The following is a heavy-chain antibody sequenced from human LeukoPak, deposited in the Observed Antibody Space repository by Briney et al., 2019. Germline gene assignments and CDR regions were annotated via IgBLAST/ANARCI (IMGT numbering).Heavy chain of an antibody. CDR3: AKVPEYYDFWSGYYVGWYFDY. CDR1: GFTFSNYA. Sequence: GRSLRLSCAASGFTFSNYAIHWVRQAPGKGLEWVAVVSYDGSNKYYADSVKGRFTISRDNSKNTLYLQMNSLRAEDTAVYYCAKVPEYYDFWSGYYVGWYFDYWGQGTLVTVSS. V-gene: IGHV3-30*04. D-gene: IGHD3-3*01. J-gene: IGHJ4*02. CDR2: VSYDGSNK.